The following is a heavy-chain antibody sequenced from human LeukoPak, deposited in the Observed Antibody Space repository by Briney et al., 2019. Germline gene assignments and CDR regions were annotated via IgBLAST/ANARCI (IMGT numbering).Heavy chain of an antibody. V-gene: IGHV3-23*01. CDR3: ATRPSRTMVRGGY. D-gene: IGHD3-10*01. Sequence: GGSLSLSCAASGFTFSSYGMSWVRQAPGKGLEWVSAISGSGGSTYYADSVKGRFTISRDNSKNTLYLQMNSLRAEDTAVYYCATRPSRTMVRGGYWGQGTLVTLSS. J-gene: IGHJ4*02. CDR2: ISGSGGST. CDR1: GFTFSSYG.